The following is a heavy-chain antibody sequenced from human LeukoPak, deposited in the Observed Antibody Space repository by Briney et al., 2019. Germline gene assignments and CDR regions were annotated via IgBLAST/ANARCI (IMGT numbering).Heavy chain of an antibody. CDR1: GFTFSSYS. CDR2: ISSSSSTI. J-gene: IGHJ6*02. Sequence: PGGSLRLSCAASGFTFSSYSMNWVRQAPGKGLEWVSYISSSSSTIYYADSVKGRFTISRDNAKNSLYLQMNSLRAEDTAVYYCARDWSPSYYDILTGYYTKYYYYGMDVWGQGTTVTVSS. CDR3: ARDWSPSYYDILTGYYTKYYYYGMDV. V-gene: IGHV3-48*01. D-gene: IGHD3-9*01.